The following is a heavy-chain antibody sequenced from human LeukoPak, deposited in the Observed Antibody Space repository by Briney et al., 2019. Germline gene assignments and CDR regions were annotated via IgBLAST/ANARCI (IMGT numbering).Heavy chain of an antibody. CDR2: ISSSSSCI. D-gene: IGHD3-3*01. CDR1: GFTFSSYS. J-gene: IGHJ6*02. Sequence: GGSLRLSCAASGFTFSSYSMNWVRQAPGKGLEWVSSISSSSSCIYYADSVKGRFTISRDNAKNSLYLQMNSLRAEDTAVYYCARRYYDSYYYYYGMDVWGQGTTVTVSS. CDR3: ARRYYDSYYYYYGMDV. V-gene: IGHV3-21*01.